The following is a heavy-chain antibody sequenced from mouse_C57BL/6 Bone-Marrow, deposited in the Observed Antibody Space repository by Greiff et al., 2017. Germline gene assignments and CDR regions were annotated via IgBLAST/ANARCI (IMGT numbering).Heavy chain of an antibody. CDR3: ARSGYLWGFAY. J-gene: IGHJ3*01. D-gene: IGHD3-1*01. Sequence: VQLQQSGAELMKPGASVQLSCKATGYTFTGYWIAWVKQRPGHGLEWIGEILSGSGSTTTNEKFKGKATFTADTSSNTAYMQLSSLTNEDSAIYYCARSGYLWGFAYWGQGTLVTVSA. CDR1: GYTFTGYW. V-gene: IGHV1-9*01. CDR2: ILSGSGST.